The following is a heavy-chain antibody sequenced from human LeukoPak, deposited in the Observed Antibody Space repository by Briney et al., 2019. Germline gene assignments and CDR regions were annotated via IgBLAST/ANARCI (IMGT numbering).Heavy chain of an antibody. J-gene: IGHJ4*02. CDR1: GGSISSSSYY. CDR3: ARGGIAAAGDY. D-gene: IGHD6-13*01. Sequence: PSETLSLTCTVSGGSISSSSYYWGWIRQPPGKGLEWIGSIYYSGSTYYNPSLKSRVTISVDKSKNQFSLKLSSVTAADTAVYYCARGGIAAAGDYWGQGTLVTVSS. CDR2: IYYSGST. V-gene: IGHV4-39*07.